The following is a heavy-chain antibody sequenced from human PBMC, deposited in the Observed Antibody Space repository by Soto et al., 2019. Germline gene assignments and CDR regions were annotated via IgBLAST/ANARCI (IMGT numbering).Heavy chain of an antibody. CDR2: INHSGST. Sequence: SETLSLTCAVHGGSFSGYYWSWIRQPPGKGLEWIGEINHSGSTNYNPSHKSRVTISVDTSKNQFSLKLSSVTAADTALYYCARARYCTNGVCYTPLIAAAGPKYVEFGYWGQGTLVIVSA. CDR3: ARARYCTNGVCYTPLIAAAGPKYVEFGY. J-gene: IGHJ4*02. V-gene: IGHV4-34*01. D-gene: IGHD2-8*01. CDR1: GGSFSGYY.